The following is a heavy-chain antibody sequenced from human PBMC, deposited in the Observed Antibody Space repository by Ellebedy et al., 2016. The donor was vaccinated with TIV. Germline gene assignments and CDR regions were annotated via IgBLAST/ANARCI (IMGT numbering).Heavy chain of an antibody. V-gene: IGHV3-7*03. CDR1: GFAFSSYW. J-gene: IGHJ4*02. D-gene: IGHD5-18*01. CDR2: LKPDGTED. CDR3: AKDRYSYGWGDFDY. Sequence: GGSLRLSCAASGFAFSSYWMSWVRQAPGTGLEWVANLKPDGTEDYYVGSMKGRFTVSRDNAKSSLYLEMNSLRAEDTALYYCAKDRYSYGWGDFDYWGQGTLVTVSS.